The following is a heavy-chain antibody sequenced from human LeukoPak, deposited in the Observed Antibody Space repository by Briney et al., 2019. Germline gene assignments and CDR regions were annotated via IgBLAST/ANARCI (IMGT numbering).Heavy chain of an antibody. Sequence: PGGSLRLSCAASGFTFSSYSMNWVRQAPGKGLEWVSYITSSSTTIYYADSVKGRFTISRDNSKNTLFLQMNSLRPEDTAVYYCARGEYDLLTGVYDTYGIDVWGQGTTVTVSS. CDR3: ARGEYDLLTGVYDTYGIDV. D-gene: IGHD3-9*01. CDR2: ITSSSTTI. CDR1: GFTFSSYS. V-gene: IGHV3-48*01. J-gene: IGHJ6*02.